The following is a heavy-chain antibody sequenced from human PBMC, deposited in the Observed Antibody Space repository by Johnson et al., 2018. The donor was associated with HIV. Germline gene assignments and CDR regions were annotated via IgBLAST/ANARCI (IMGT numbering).Heavy chain of an antibody. CDR2: ITWNSGSI. J-gene: IGHJ3*02. Sequence: VQLVESGGGLVQPGRSLRLSCAASGFTFDDYAMYWVRQAPGKGLEWVSSITWNSGSIVYADSVKGRFTISRDNSKNTLYLQMNSLRAEDTAVYYCAKEDEWLRLGSAFDIWGHGTMVTVSS. CDR1: GFTFDDYA. V-gene: IGHV3-9*01. CDR3: AKEDEWLRLGSAFDI. D-gene: IGHD5-12*01.